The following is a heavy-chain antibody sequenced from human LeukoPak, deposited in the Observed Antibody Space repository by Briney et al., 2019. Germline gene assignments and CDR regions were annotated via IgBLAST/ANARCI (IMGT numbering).Heavy chain of an antibody. CDR3: AKRGVVIRVILVGFHKEANYFDS. CDR2: ISGSGGRT. V-gene: IGHV3-23*01. D-gene: IGHD3-22*01. Sequence: PGGSLRLSCAVSGITLSNYGMSWVRQAPGKGLEGVAGISGSGGRTNYADSVKGRFTVSRDNPKNTLYLQMNSLRAEDTAVYFCAKRGVVIRVILVGFHKEANYFDSWGQGALVTVSS. CDR1: GITLSNYG. J-gene: IGHJ4*02.